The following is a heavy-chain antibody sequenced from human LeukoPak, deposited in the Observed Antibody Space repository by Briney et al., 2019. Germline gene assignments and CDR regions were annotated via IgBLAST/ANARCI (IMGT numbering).Heavy chain of an antibody. V-gene: IGHV4-39*01. J-gene: IGHJ6*03. CDR1: GGSISSNNYY. CDR2: MYSTGST. Sequence: PSETLSLTCIVSGGSISSNNYYWGWIRQPPGKGLEWIGSMYSTGSTSYNPSLKSRVTISAGTSKNEFSLKLTSVTAADTSVYYCARSQRLYYYYMDVWGKGTTVTISS. CDR3: ARSQRLYYYYMDV.